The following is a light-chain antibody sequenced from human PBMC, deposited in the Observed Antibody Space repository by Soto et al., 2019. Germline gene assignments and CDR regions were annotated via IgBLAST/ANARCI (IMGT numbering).Light chain of an antibody. CDR1: QSIRRF. Sequence: DIQMTQSPSSLSASVGDRVTITCRASQSIRRFLNWYQQKPGKAPKLLIYAASSLESGVPSRFSGSGSGTGFTLTISSLHPEDFATYHCQQSYITPVTFGQGTRLEI. V-gene: IGKV1-39*01. J-gene: IGKJ5*01. CDR2: AAS. CDR3: QQSYITPVT.